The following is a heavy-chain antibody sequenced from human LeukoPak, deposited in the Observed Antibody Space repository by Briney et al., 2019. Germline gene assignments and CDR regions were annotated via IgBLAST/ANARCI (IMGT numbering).Heavy chain of an antibody. CDR1: GGSISSGDYY. Sequence: SETLSLTCTVSGGSISSGDYYWPWIRQPAGKGLEWIGRIYTSGSTNYNPSLKSRITISVDTSKNQFFLKLSSVTAADTAVYYCARGNNPISSLDYWGQGTLVTVSS. J-gene: IGHJ4*02. CDR2: IYTSGST. D-gene: IGHD1/OR15-1a*01. V-gene: IGHV4-61*02. CDR3: ARGNNPISSLDY.